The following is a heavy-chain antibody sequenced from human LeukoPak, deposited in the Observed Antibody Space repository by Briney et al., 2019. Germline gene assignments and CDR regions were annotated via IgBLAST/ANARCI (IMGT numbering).Heavy chain of an antibody. V-gene: IGHV3-7*01. J-gene: IGHJ3*02. Sequence: GGSLRLSCAASGFTFSSYWMSWVRQAPGKGLEWVANIKQDGSEKYYVDSVKGRFTISRDNAKNSLYLQMNSLRAEDTAVYYCARIRITIFGVVSAFDIWGQGTMVTVST. D-gene: IGHD3-3*01. CDR3: ARIRITIFGVVSAFDI. CDR1: GFTFSSYW. CDR2: IKQDGSEK.